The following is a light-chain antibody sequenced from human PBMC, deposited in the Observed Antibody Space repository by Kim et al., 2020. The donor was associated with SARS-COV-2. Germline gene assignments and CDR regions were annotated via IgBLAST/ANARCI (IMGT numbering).Light chain of an antibody. Sequence: SQGERATLSCRAIQSVEMYLSWFQQKPGQAPRLLIYDASNRANGIPARFSGSGSGTDFSLTISSLEPEDFAVYYCQQRKFWPPLTFGGGTKVEIK. CDR3: QQRKFWPPLT. V-gene: IGKV3-11*01. CDR2: DAS. J-gene: IGKJ4*01. CDR1: QSVEMY.